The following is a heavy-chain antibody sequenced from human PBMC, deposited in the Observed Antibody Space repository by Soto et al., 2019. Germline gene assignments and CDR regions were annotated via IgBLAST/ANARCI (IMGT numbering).Heavy chain of an antibody. J-gene: IGHJ4*02. CDR1: GFTFSSYA. D-gene: IGHD6-19*01. CDR2: ISGSGGST. Sequence: PGGSLRLSCAASGFTFSSYAMSWVRQAPGKGLEWVSAISGSGGSTYYADSVKGRFTISRDNSKNTLYLQMNSLRAEDTAVYYCAKVPLVAGYSSGWYLNYWGQGTLVTVSS. V-gene: IGHV3-23*01. CDR3: AKVPLVAGYSSGWYLNY.